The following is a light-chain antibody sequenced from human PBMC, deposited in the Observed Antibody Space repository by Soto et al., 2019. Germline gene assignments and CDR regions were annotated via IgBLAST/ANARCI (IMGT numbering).Light chain of an antibody. J-gene: IGKJ4*01. Sequence: DIQMTQSPSSLSASVGDSVTIACQASQDISKYLNWYQFRPGQAPKLLIYDASNLETGVPSRFRGSGSGTHFTLTIISLQPEDVATYYCQQYDNLLALTFGGGTKVQIK. CDR3: QQYDNLLALT. CDR1: QDISKY. CDR2: DAS. V-gene: IGKV1-33*01.